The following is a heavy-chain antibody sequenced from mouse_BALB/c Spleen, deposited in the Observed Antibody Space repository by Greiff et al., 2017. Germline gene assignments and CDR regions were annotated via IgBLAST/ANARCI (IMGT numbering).Heavy chain of an antibody. CDR1: GYTFTDYN. V-gene: IGHV1S29*02. D-gene: IGHD3-1*01. CDR3: AREGASDYAMDY. J-gene: IGHJ4*01. CDR2: IYPYNGGT. Sequence: VQLQQSGPELVKPGASVKISCKASGYTFTDYNMHWVKQSHGKSLEWIGYIYPYNGGTGYNQKLKSKATLTVDNSSSTAYMELRSLTSEDSAVYYCAREGASDYAMDYWGQGTSVTVSS.